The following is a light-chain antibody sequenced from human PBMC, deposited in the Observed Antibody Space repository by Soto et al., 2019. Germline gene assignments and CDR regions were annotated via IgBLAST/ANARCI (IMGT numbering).Light chain of an antibody. CDR2: EVS. CDR3: SSYTSSSTHYV. CDR1: SSDVGGYNY. J-gene: IGLJ1*01. Sequence: QSALTQPASVSGSPGQSITISCTGTSSDVGGYNYVSWYQQHPGKAPKLMIYEVSNRPAGVSNRFSGSKSGNTASLTISGLQAEDEADYYCSSYTSSSTHYVFGTGPKLPVL. V-gene: IGLV2-14*01.